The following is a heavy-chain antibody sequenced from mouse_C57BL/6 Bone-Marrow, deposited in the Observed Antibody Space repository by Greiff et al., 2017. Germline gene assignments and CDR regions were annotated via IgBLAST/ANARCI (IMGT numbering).Heavy chain of an antibody. D-gene: IGHD1-1*01. CDR3: TRELRYYYGSRYWYFDV. CDR2: ISSGGDYI. V-gene: IGHV5-9-1*02. Sequence: EVQLVESGEGLVKPGGSLKLSCAASGFTFSSYAMSWVRQTPEKRLEWVAYISSGGDYIYYADTVKGRFTISRDNARNTLYLQMSSLKSEDTAMYYCTRELRYYYGSRYWYFDVWGTGTTVTVSS. J-gene: IGHJ1*03. CDR1: GFTFSSYA.